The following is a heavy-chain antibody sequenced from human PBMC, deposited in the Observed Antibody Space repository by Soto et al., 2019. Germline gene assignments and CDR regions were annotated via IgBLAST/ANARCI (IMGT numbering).Heavy chain of an antibody. Sequence: EVQVLESGGGLVQPGGSLRLSCIISGFTFSDYDMTWVRQAPGKGLEWVSVISGSGQTTYYANSVKGRFTISRDASQNTVNLHMSALRVEDTAMYYCAKGSRSSPSNSGQDFWGQGTLVTVSS. V-gene: IGHV3-23*01. CDR2: ISGSGQTT. CDR1: GFTFSDYD. J-gene: IGHJ4*02. CDR3: AKGSRSSPSNSGQDF. D-gene: IGHD6-25*01.